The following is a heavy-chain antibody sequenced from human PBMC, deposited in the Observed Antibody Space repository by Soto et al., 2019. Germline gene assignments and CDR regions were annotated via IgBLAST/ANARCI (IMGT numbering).Heavy chain of an antibody. Sequence: PGGSLRLSCAASGFTFSSYSMNWVRQAPGKGLEWVSSISSSSSYIYYADSVKGRFTISRDNAKNSLYLQMNSLRAEDTAVYYCARDKRLLLEGEALPFDYWGQGTLVTVSS. D-gene: IGHD3-22*01. CDR1: GFTFSSYS. CDR2: ISSSSSYI. J-gene: IGHJ4*02. CDR3: ARDKRLLLEGEALPFDY. V-gene: IGHV3-21*01.